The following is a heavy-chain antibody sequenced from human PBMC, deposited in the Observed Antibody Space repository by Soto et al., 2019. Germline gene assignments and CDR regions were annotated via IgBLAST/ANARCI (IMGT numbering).Heavy chain of an antibody. J-gene: IGHJ4*02. D-gene: IGHD6-13*01. CDR2: ISSSSSYI. V-gene: IGHV3-21*01. Sequence: ESGGGLVKPGGSLRLSGAASELTFSSYSLNWVRQAPGKGLEWVSSISSSSSYIYYADSVKGRFTISRDNAKNSLYLQMNSLRAEDTAVYYCARSSSWYDYWGQGTLVTVSS. CDR1: ELTFSSYS. CDR3: ARSSSWYDY.